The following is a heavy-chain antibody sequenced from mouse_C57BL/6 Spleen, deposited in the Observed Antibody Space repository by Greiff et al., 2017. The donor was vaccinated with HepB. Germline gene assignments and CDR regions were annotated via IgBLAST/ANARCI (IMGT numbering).Heavy chain of an antibody. Sequence: EVKLVESGGGLVKPGGSLKLSCAASGFTFSDYGMHWVRQAPEKGLEWVAYISSGSSTIYSADTVKGRFTISRDNAKNTLFLQMTSLRSEDTAMYYCARRDDYYFDYWGQGTTLTVSS. J-gene: IGHJ2*01. CDR2: ISSGSSTI. CDR3: ARRDDYYFDY. D-gene: IGHD2-4*01. CDR1: GFTFSDYG. V-gene: IGHV5-17*01.